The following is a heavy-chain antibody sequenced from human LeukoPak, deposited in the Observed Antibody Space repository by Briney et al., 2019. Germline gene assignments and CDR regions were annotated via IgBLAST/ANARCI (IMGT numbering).Heavy chain of an antibody. Sequence: GGSLRLSCAASGFTFSSHGMHWVRQAPGEGLVWVSRVNGPGDWTHYADSVRGRFIISRDNAENTISLQMNNLRAEDTAVYFCAREVFEGQRQSDAFDVWGQGTMVTVSS. CDR2: VNGPGDWT. CDR1: GFTFSSHG. D-gene: IGHD6-25*01. V-gene: IGHV3-74*01. J-gene: IGHJ3*01. CDR3: AREVFEGQRQSDAFDV.